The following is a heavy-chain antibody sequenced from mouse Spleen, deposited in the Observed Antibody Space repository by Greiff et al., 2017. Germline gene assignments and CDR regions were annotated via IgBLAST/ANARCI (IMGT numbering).Heavy chain of an antibody. Sequence: EVKVEESGGGLVKPGGSLKLSCAASGFTFSSYTMSWVRQTPAKRLEWVATISSGGGNTYYPDSVKGRFTISRDNARNTLYLQMSSLRSEDTAMYYCARHDLYAMDYWGQGTSVTVSS. CDR2: ISSGGGNT. CDR1: GFTFSSYT. J-gene: IGHJ4*01. V-gene: IGHV5-9*04. CDR3: ARHDLYAMDY.